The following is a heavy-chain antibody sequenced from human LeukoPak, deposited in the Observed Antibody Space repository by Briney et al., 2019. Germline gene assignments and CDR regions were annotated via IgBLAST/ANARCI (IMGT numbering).Heavy chain of an antibody. CDR2: IYPSGNT. Sequence: SETLSLTCTVSRGSTSTYYWSWIRQPAGKGLEWIGRIYPSGNTNFNPSLMSRVTMSIDTSKNQFSLKLSSVTAADTAVYYCAKSGGSGLIDYWGQGTLVTVSS. D-gene: IGHD1-26*01. J-gene: IGHJ4*02. CDR1: RGSTSTYY. V-gene: IGHV4-4*07. CDR3: AKSGGSGLIDY.